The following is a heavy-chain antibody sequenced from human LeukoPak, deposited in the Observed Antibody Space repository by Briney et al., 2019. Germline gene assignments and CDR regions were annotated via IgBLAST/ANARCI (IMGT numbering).Heavy chain of an antibody. CDR1: GFTVSGNY. Sequence: GGSLRLSCAASGFTVSGNYMNWVRQAPGKGLEWVSVIYGGGSTYYTGSVKGRFTISRDNSKNTLYLQMNSLRGEDTALYYCASVVTGIPRWGQGTLVTVSS. CDR2: IYGGGST. D-gene: IGHD2-21*02. CDR3: ASVVTGIPR. V-gene: IGHV3-53*01. J-gene: IGHJ4*02.